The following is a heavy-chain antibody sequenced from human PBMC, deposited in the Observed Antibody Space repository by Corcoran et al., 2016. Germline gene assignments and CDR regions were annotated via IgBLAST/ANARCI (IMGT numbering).Heavy chain of an antibody. CDR1: GGTFSRYG. J-gene: IGHJ6*02. CDR2: ISPIFGTA. CDR3: ARGEGGVDALYYYGMDV. Sequence: QVQLVQTGADVKKPGSSVKVSCKASGGTFSRYGISWVRQAPGKGLEWRGGISPIFGTANYAQKFQGRVTITADESTSTAYMELSSLRSEDTAVYYCARGEGGVDALYYYGMDVWGQGTTVTVSS. V-gene: IGHV1-69*01. D-gene: IGHD3-16*01.